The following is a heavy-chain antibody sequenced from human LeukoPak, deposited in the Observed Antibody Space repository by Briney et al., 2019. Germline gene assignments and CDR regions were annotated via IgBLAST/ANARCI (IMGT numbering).Heavy chain of an antibody. D-gene: IGHD2-8*01. J-gene: IGHJ4*02. CDR3: ASSPGYCTNGVCYTSGY. V-gene: IGHV3-21*01. Sequence: GGSLRLSCAASGFTFSSYSMNWVRQAPGKGLEWVSSISSSSSYIYYADSVKGRFTISRDNAKNSLYLQMNSLRAEDTAVYYCASSPGYCTNGVCYTSGYWGQGTLVTVSS. CDR1: GFTFSSYS. CDR2: ISSSSSYI.